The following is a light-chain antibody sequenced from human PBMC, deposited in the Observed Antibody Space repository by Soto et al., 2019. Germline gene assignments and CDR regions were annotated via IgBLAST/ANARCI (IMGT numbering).Light chain of an antibody. CDR1: QSINAR. Sequence: LSQYPFTLSASVGDRVTIPWLASQSINARLAWHQQKPGKVPKVLIYDASNLKSGVPSRFSGSGSGTEFTLTISSPQPDDFATYYCQHYNSYSEAFGQGTKVDI. V-gene: IGKV1-5*01. CDR3: QHYNSYSEA. CDR2: DAS. J-gene: IGKJ1*01.